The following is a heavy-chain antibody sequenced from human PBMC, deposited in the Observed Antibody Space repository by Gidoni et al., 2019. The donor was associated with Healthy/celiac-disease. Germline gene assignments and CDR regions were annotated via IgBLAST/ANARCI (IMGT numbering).Heavy chain of an antibody. CDR2: ISSSSSYT. Sequence: QVQLVESGGGLVKPGGSLRRSCAASGFTFSDYYMSWIRQAPGKGREWVSYISSSSSYTTYADSVKGRFTISRDNAKNSLYLQMNSLRAEDTAVYYCARITGGVFSRFDYWGQGTLVTVSS. CDR3: ARITGGVFSRFDY. D-gene: IGHD2-8*02. J-gene: IGHJ4*02. V-gene: IGHV3-11*05. CDR1: GFTFSDYY.